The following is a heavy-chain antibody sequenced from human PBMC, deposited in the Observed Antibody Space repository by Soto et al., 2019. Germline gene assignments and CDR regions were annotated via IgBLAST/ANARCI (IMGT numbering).Heavy chain of an antibody. Sequence: EVQLVESGGGLVQPGGSLRLSCAASGFTFSSYCMIWVRQGPGKGLEWVANIKEDGSEKLYVDSVKGRFSISRDNAENSLYLQMNSLRAEDTAVYYCARRYNWNYGHIDHWGQGTLVTVSS. J-gene: IGHJ4*02. CDR1: GFTFSSYC. D-gene: IGHD1-7*01. CDR3: ARRYNWNYGHIDH. V-gene: IGHV3-7*01. CDR2: IKEDGSEK.